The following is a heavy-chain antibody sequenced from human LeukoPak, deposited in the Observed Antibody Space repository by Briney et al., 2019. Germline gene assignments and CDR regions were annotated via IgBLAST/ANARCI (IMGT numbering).Heavy chain of an antibody. V-gene: IGHV1-18*04. J-gene: IGHJ3*02. CDR3: ARDQSVRLLQTSSTYFKHVFAI. CDR1: GYTFTAYY. CDR2: ISAYNGNT. D-gene: IGHD6-13*01. Sequence: ASVKVSCKTFGYTFTAYYMHWVRQAPGLGLEWMGWISAYNGNTNYAQKVQGRVTMTTDTSTSTAYMELRSLRFDDTAVYYCARDQSVRLLQTSSTYFKHVFAIWGQGSMVTVSS.